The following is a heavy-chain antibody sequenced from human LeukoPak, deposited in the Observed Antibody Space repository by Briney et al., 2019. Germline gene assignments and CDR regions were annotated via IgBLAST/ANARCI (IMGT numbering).Heavy chain of an antibody. Sequence: GGSLRLSCAASGFTFSSYGMHWVRQAPGKGLEWVAVISYDGSNKYYADSVKGRFTISRDNSKNTLYLQMNSLRAEVTAVYYCAKDFPGGSYEDDVFDIWGQGTMVTVSS. CDR2: ISYDGSNK. V-gene: IGHV3-30*18. D-gene: IGHD1-26*01. CDR3: AKDFPGGSYEDDVFDI. J-gene: IGHJ3*02. CDR1: GFTFSSYG.